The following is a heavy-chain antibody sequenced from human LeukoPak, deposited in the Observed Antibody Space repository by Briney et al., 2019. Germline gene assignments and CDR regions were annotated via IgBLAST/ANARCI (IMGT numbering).Heavy chain of an antibody. V-gene: IGHV1-2*02. D-gene: IGHD3-10*01. CDR2: INPNSGGT. CDR1: GYTFTGYY. J-gene: IGHJ5*02. CDR3: AGVRITMVRGVRNHPNWFDP. Sequence: ASVKVSCKASGYTFTGYYMHWVRQAPGQGLEWMGWINPNSGGTNYAQKFQGRVTMTRDTSISTAYMELSRLRSDDTAVYYCAGVRITMVRGVRNHPNWFDPWGQGTLVTVSS.